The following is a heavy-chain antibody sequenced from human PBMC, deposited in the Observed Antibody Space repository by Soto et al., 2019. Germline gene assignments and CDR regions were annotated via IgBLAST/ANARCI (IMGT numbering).Heavy chain of an antibody. Sequence: QSGGSLRLSCAASGFTFSSYAMHWVRQAPGKGLEWVAVISYDGSNKYYADSVNGRFTISRDNSKNTLYLQMNSLRAEATAVYYCARDRYYYYFGMDDWGQGTTVTVAS. V-gene: IGHV3-30-3*01. J-gene: IGHJ6*02. CDR2: ISYDGSNK. CDR1: GFTFSSYA. CDR3: ARDRYYYYFGMDD.